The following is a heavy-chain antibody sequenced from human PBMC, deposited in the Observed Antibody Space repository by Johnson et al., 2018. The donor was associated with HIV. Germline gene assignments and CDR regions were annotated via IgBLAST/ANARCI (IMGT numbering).Heavy chain of an antibody. CDR1: GFTVSSNY. V-gene: IGHV3-53*01. CDR3: ARAGGSGDAFDI. J-gene: IGHJ3*02. D-gene: IGHD3-10*01. Sequence: VQLVESGGGVVQPGRSLRLSCAASGFTVSSNYMSWVRQAPGKGLEWVSVIYSGGSTSYADSVKGRFTISRDNSKNTLYLQRNSLRAEDKAGYYWARAGGSGDAFDIWGQGTMVTVSS. CDR2: IYSGGST.